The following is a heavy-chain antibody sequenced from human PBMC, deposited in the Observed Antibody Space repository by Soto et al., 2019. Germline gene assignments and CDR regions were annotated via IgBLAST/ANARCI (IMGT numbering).Heavy chain of an antibody. CDR3: AAGGGLPRYY. J-gene: IGHJ4*02. D-gene: IGHD5-12*01. CDR2: IYHSGST. CDR1: GGSISSGGYS. Sequence: QLQLQESGSGLVKPSQTLSLTCAVSGGSISSGGYSWSWIRQPPGKGLEWIGYIYHSGSTYYNPSLKSRVSMPVRRSTSQFSLKLSSVTAADTAVYYSAAGGGLPRYYWGQGTLVTVSS. V-gene: IGHV4-30-2*01.